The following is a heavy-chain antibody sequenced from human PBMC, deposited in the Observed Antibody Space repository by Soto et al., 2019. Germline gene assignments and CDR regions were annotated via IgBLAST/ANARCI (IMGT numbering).Heavy chain of an antibody. CDR1: GYTFDSYD. CDR2: ISAYNGNT. D-gene: IGHD2-15*01. CDR3: ARVFHCSGGNCYSYFFDY. Sequence: QVQLVQSGAEVKRPGASVKVSCKASGYTFDSYDITWVRQAPGHGLEWMGWISAYNGNTNYAQKLQDRVTMTTDTSTSTAYMELRSLGSDDTAVYFCARVFHCSGGNCYSYFFDYWGQGTPVTVSS. V-gene: IGHV1-18*01. J-gene: IGHJ4*02.